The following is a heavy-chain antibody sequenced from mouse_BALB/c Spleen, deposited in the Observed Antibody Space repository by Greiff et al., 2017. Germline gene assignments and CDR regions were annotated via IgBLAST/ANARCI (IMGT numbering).Heavy chain of an antibody. J-gene: IGHJ3*01. CDR3: ARLGNPIDDYDGAWFAY. Sequence: QVQLQQSAAELARPGASVKMSCKASGYTFTSYTMHWVKQRPGQGLEWIGYINPSSGYTEYNQKFKDKTTLTADKSSSTAYMELSSLTSEDSAVYYCARLGNPIDDYDGAWFAYWGQGTLVTVSA. CDR2: INPSSGYT. V-gene: IGHV1-4*02. D-gene: IGHD2-4*01. CDR1: GYTFTSYT.